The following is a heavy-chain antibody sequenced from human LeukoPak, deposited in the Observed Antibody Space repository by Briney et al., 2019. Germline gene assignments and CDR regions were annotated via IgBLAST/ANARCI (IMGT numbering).Heavy chain of an antibody. V-gene: IGHV1-2*02. CDR3: ARVTGMEDQLLHDALDI. CDR1: GYTFIGYY. CDR2: INPNSGGT. Sequence: ASVKVSCKASGYTFIGYYMHWVRQAPGQGLEWMGWINPNSGGTKYAQKFQGRVTMTRDTSISTGYMELSRLRSDDTAVYYCARVTGMEDQLLHDALDIWGQGTMVTVSS. D-gene: IGHD1-26*01. J-gene: IGHJ3*02.